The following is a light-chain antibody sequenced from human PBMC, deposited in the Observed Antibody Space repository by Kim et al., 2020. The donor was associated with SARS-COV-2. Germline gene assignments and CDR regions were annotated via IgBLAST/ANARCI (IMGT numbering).Light chain of an antibody. V-gene: IGLV4-60*03. CDR3: ETLDSNTWV. CDR1: SGHSSYI. J-gene: IGLJ3*02. CDR2: LEGSGSY. Sequence: QPVLTQSSSASASLGSSVKLTCTLSSGHSSYIIAWHQQQPGKAPRYLMKLEGSGSYNKGSGVPDRFSGSSSGADRYLTISNLQSEDEADYYCETLDSNTWVFGGGTQLTVL.